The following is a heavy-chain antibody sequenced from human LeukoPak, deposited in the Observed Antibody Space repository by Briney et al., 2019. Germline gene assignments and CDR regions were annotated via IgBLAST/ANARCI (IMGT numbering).Heavy chain of an antibody. CDR2: IYHSGST. J-gene: IGHJ4*02. CDR1: GYSISSGYY. D-gene: IGHD3-9*01. V-gene: IGHV4-38-2*02. Sequence: SETLSLTCTVSGYSISSGYYWGWIRQPPGEGLEWIGSIYHSGSTYYNPSLKSRVTISVDTSKNQFSLKLSSVTAADTAVYYCARFNYDILTGYLDYWGQGTLVTVSS. CDR3: ARFNYDILTGYLDY.